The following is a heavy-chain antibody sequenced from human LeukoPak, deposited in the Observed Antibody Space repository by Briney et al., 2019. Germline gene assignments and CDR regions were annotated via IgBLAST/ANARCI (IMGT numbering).Heavy chain of an antibody. CDR3: AREFEYSSSSDWFDP. V-gene: IGHV4-39*02. Sequence: SETLSLTCTVSGGSISSSSYYWGWIRQPPGKGLEWIGSIYYSGSTYYNPSLKSRVTISVDTSKNQFSLKPSSVTAADTAVYYCAREFEYSSSSDWFDPWGQGTLVTVSS. CDR2: IYYSGST. D-gene: IGHD6-6*01. J-gene: IGHJ5*02. CDR1: GGSISSSSYY.